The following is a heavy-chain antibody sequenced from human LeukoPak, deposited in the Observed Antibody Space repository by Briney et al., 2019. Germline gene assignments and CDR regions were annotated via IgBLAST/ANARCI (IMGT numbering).Heavy chain of an antibody. CDR2: IKHDGSEE. CDR1: GFTFSSYW. V-gene: IGHV3-7*01. J-gene: IGHJ4*02. D-gene: IGHD3/OR15-3a*01. Sequence: GGSLRLSCAASGFTFSSYWMSWVRQAPGKGLEWVANIKHDGSEEYYVDSVKGRFTISRDNAKNSLYLQMNSLRAEDTAVYYCARVWTPFGPTFDYWGQGTLVTVSS. CDR3: ARVWTPFGPTFDY.